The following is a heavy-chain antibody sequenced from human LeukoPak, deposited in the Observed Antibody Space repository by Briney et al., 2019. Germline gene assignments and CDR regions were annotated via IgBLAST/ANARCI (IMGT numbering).Heavy chain of an antibody. D-gene: IGHD3-10*01. CDR3: ARDATVGYYYGLGSRYYFDY. Sequence: SETLSLTCTVSGYSISSGYYWGWIRQPPGKGLEWIGSIYHSGSTYYNPSLKSRVTISVDTSKNQFSLKLSSVTAADTAVYYCARDATVGYYYGLGSRYYFDYWGQGTLVTVSS. CDR2: IYHSGST. V-gene: IGHV4-38-2*02. J-gene: IGHJ4*02. CDR1: GYSISSGYY.